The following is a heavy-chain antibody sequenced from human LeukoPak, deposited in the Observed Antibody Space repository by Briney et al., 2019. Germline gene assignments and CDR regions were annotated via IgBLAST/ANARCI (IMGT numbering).Heavy chain of an antibody. CDR2: IYSGGST. CDR3: ARESYGDYEGESYYFDY. J-gene: IGHJ4*02. Sequence: QSGGSLRLSCAASGFTVSRNYMSWVRQAPGKGLEWVSVIYSGGSTYYADSVKGRFTISRDNSKNTLYLQMNSLRAEDTAVYYCARESYGDYEGESYYFDYWGQGTLVTVSS. D-gene: IGHD4-17*01. V-gene: IGHV3-53*01. CDR1: GFTVSRNY.